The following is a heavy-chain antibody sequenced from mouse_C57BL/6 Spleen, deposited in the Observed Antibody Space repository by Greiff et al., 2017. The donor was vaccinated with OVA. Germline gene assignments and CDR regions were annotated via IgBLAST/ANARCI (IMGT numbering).Heavy chain of an antibody. D-gene: IGHD2-1*01. CDR3: VRLGLLWSTTGAMDY. CDR1: GFSFNTYA. CDR2: IRSKSNNYAT. Sequence: EVKLMESGGGLVQPKGSLKLSCAASGFSFNTYAMNWVRQAPGKGLEWVARIRSKSNNYATYYADSVKDRFTISRDDSESMLYLQMNNLKTEDTAMYYCVRLGLLWSTTGAMDYWGQGTSVTVSS. V-gene: IGHV10-1*01. J-gene: IGHJ4*01.